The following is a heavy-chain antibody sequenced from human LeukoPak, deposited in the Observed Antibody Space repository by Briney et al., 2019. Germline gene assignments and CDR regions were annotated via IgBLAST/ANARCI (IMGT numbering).Heavy chain of an antibody. Sequence: ASVKVSCKASGYTFTGYYMHWVRQAPGQGLEWMGWINPNSGGTNYAQKFQGRVTMTRNTSISTAYMELSSLRSEDTAVYYCARGWASGSYRKSGFDYWGQGTLVTVSS. CDR1: GYTFTGYY. CDR2: INPNSGGT. V-gene: IGHV1-2*02. D-gene: IGHD3-10*01. CDR3: ARGWASGSYRKSGFDY. J-gene: IGHJ4*02.